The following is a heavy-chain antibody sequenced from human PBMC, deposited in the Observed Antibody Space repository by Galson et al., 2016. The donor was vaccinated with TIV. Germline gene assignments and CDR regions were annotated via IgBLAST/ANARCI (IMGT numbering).Heavy chain of an antibody. V-gene: IGHV3-30-3*01. CDR3: TREGRGNWKYVDYFDY. CDR2: ISHDGNNK. Sequence: SLRLSCAASGFTFDSYTFHWVRQTPGKGLEWVAIISHDGNNKDFADSVQGRFTISRDSSKNTVFLQMNSLRLEDTAVYYCTREGRGNWKYVDYFDYWGQGTLVTVSS. D-gene: IGHD1-7*01. CDR1: GFTFDSYT. J-gene: IGHJ4*02.